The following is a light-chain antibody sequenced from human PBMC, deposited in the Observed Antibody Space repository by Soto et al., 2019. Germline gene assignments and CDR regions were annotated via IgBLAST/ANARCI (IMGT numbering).Light chain of an antibody. CDR1: KSVSKY. V-gene: IGKV3-20*01. J-gene: IGKJ3*01. CDR2: NAS. CDR3: QQYGASPFT. Sequence: EIVLTQSPATLSLSPGERATLSCRASKSVSKYLAWYQQRPGQAPRLLIYNASNRATGIPDRFSATGSGTDFSLTISGVEPEDSAVYYCQQYGASPFTFGPGTRLEI.